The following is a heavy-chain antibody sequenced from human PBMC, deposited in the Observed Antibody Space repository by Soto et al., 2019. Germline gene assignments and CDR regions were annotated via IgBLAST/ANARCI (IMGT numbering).Heavy chain of an antibody. CDR2: MNPNSGNT. D-gene: IGHD3-16*02. V-gene: IGHV1-8*01. CDR3: ARERSSSKRFDP. Sequence: QVQLVQSGAEVKKPGASVKVSCKASGYTFTSYDIKGVRQATGQGLEWMGWMNPNSGNTGYAQKFQGRVTMARNTSISTAYMELSSLRSEDTAVYYCARERSSSKRFDPWGQGTLVTVSS. CDR1: GYTFTSYD. J-gene: IGHJ5*02.